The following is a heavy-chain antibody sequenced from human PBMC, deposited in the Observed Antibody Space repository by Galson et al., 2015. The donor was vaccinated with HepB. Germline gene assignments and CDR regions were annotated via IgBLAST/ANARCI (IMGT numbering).Heavy chain of an antibody. D-gene: IGHD2-2*01. Sequence: TLSLTCTVSGGSISSFNYYWSWIRQPAGKGLEWIGRISTSGSTNYNPSLKSRVAISVDTSKNQFSLKLSSVTAADTAVYYCARENRYCSSKTCFPYSRQNYYHYYIDVWGTGTTVAVSS. CDR1: GGSISSFNYY. CDR3: ARENRYCSSKTCFPYSRQNYYHYYIDV. J-gene: IGHJ6*03. V-gene: IGHV4-61*02. CDR2: ISTSGST.